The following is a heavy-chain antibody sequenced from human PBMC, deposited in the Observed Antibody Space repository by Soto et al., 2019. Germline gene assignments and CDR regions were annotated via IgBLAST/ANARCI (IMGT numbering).Heavy chain of an antibody. CDR1: GFTFSSYG. Sequence: GGSLRLSCAASGFTFSSYGMHWVRQAPGKGLEWVAVIWYDGSNKYYADSVKGRFTISRDNSKNTLYLQMNSLRAEDTAVYYCARDHESGDLGYWGQGTLVTVSS. CDR3: ARDHESGDLGY. J-gene: IGHJ4*02. V-gene: IGHV3-33*01. CDR2: IWYDGSNK. D-gene: IGHD4-17*01.